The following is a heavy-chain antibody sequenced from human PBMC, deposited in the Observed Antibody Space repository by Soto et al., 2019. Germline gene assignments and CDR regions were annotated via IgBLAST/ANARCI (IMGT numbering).Heavy chain of an antibody. V-gene: IGHV3-53*01. CDR3: ASWREREHAFDV. Sequence: DVQLVESGGGLIQPGESLRLSCVAFGLTVSGTKYVAWVRQAPGKGLEWVSALYDVFGSFYADSVKGRFTTSSDRSRSTAYLQMNDLRPDDTAVYYCASWREREHAFDVWGQGTAVIVSP. CDR1: GLTVSGTKY. D-gene: IGHD1-1*01. J-gene: IGHJ3*01. CDR2: LYDVFGS.